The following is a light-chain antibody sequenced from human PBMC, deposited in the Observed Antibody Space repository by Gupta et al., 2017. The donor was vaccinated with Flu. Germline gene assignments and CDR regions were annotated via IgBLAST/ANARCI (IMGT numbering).Light chain of an antibody. CDR1: RDSQYY. V-gene: IGKV3-11*01. J-gene: IGKJ1*01. CDR2: DAA. CDR3: QQRKDWPQA. Sequence: PATLSLSPEGGATLSCRASRDSQYYLAWFQKKPGQPPRLLIYDAAARATGVPARFSGSGSGTDFTLTISRLEPEDFAVYYCQQRKDWPQAFGQGTKVEIK.